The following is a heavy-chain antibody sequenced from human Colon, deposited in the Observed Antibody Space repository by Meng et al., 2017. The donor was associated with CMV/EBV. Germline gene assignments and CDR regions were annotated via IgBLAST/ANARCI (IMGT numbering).Heavy chain of an antibody. D-gene: IGHD4-11*01. CDR2: ISNSGSTI. CDR3: ARSGGGTVTRDYYYYYGMDV. CDR1: AFTFSDYY. Sequence: GGSLRLSCAASAFTFSDYYMNWIRQAPGKGLEWISYISNSGSTIYYADSVKGRFTISRDNAKNSLYLQMNSLIAEDTAVYYCARSGGGTVTRDYYYYYGMDVWGQGTTVTVSS. V-gene: IGHV3-11*01. J-gene: IGHJ6*02.